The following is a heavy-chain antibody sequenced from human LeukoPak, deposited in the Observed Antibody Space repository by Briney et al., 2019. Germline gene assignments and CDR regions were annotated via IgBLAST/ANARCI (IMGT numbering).Heavy chain of an antibody. CDR3: ARTRYSDSSEYGLDY. Sequence: VASVKVSCKASGYIFTTYYMHWVGQAPGQGLEWMAIINPSAGSTTYAQKFQGRVTMTRDTSTSTVYMELSSLRSEDTAVYYCARTRYSDSSEYGLDYWGQGTLVTVSS. D-gene: IGHD3-22*01. CDR2: INPSAGST. J-gene: IGHJ4*02. V-gene: IGHV1-46*01. CDR1: GYIFTTYY.